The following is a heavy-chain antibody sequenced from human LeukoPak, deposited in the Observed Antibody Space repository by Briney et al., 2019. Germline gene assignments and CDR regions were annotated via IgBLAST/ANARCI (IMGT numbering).Heavy chain of an antibody. Sequence: GGSLRLSCAVSGFTFSNAWMTWFRQAPGKGLEWVGRIKRKRDGGTTDYAAPGKGRFTISRDDSENTLYLQMNSLKTEDTAVYYCTADVPNDDGDYVPIDYWGQGTLVTVSS. V-gene: IGHV3-15*01. D-gene: IGHD4-17*01. CDR1: GFTFSNAW. CDR2: IKRKRDGGTT. J-gene: IGHJ4*02. CDR3: TADVPNDDGDYVPIDY.